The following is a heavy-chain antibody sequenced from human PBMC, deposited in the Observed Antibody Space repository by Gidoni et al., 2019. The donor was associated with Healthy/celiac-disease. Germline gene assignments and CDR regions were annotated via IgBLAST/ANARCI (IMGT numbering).Heavy chain of an antibody. CDR1: GFTFSSYA. J-gene: IGHJ4*02. Sequence: EVQLLESGGGLVQPGGSLSLSCAASGFTFSSYAMSWVRQAPGKGLEWVSAISGSGGSTYYADSVKGRFTISRDNSKNTLYLQMNSLRAEDTAVYYCAKDQYYYDKSGDWGQGTLVTVSS. D-gene: IGHD3-22*01. CDR2: ISGSGGST. CDR3: AKDQYYYDKSGD. V-gene: IGHV3-23*01.